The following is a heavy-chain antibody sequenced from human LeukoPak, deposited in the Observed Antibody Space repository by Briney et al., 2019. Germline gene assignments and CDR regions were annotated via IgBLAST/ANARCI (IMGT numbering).Heavy chain of an antibody. CDR2: ISSSSSYI. J-gene: IGHJ4*02. D-gene: IGHD3-22*01. Sequence: GGSLRLSCTASGFTFSSYEMNWVRQAPGKGLEWVSSISSSSSYIYYADSVKGRFTISRDNAKNSLYLQMNSLRAEDTAVYYCARVGYYYDSSGYYECGDYWGQGTLVTVSS. CDR1: GFTFSSYE. V-gene: IGHV3-21*01. CDR3: ARVGYYYDSSGYYECGDY.